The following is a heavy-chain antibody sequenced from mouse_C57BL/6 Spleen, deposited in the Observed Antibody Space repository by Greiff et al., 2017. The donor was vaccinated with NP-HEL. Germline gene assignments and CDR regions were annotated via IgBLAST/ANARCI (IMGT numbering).Heavy chain of an antibody. V-gene: IGHV14-4*01. CDR3: TTPIYYDHDGTY. CDR1: GFNIKDDY. J-gene: IGHJ3*01. D-gene: IGHD2-4*01. Sequence: EVQLQQSGAELVRPGASVKLSCTASGFNIKDDYMHWVKQRPEQGLEWIGWIDPENGDTEYASQFQGKATITADTSSNTAYLQLSSLTSEDTAVYYCTTPIYYDHDGTYWGQGTLVTVSA. CDR2: IDPENGDT.